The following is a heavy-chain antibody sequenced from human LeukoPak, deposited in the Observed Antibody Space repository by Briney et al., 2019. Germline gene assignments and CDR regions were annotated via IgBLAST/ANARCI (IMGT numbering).Heavy chain of an antibody. V-gene: IGHV3-23*01. J-gene: IGHJ4*02. CDR1: GFTFSNYV. Sequence: GGSLRLSCAASGFTFSNYVMNWVRQAPGKGLEWVSHTIGRGDRTYYADSVKGRFTISRDNSKNTLFLQMNSLGAEDTAVYYCAKGFSYAYDYWGQGTLVTVSS. CDR2: TIGRGDRT. CDR3: AKGFSYAYDY. D-gene: IGHD3-16*01.